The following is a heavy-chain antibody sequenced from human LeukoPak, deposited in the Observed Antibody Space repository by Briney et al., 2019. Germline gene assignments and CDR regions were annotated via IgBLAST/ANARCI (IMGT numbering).Heavy chain of an antibody. CDR2: IYYSGST. CDR3: ARARYSSSWYRGRNWFDP. D-gene: IGHD6-13*01. V-gene: IGHV4-59*01. J-gene: IGHJ5*02. CDR1: GGSISSYY. Sequence: SETLSLTCTVSGGSISSYYWSWIRQPPGKGLEWIRYIYYSGSTNYNPSLKSRVTISVDTSKNQFSLKLSSVTAADTAVYYCARARYSSSWYRGRNWFDPWGQGTLVTVSS.